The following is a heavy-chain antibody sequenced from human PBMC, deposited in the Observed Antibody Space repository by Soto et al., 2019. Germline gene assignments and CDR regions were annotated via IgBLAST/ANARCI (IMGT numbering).Heavy chain of an antibody. CDR2: IYHSGST. Sequence: SSETLSLTCAVYGGSFSGYYWSWIRQPPGKGLEWIGEIYHSGSTNYNPSLKSRVTISVDTSKNQFSLKLSSVTAADTAVYYCARWLSDDSSGYDPRPWFDPWGQGTLVTVSS. D-gene: IGHD3-22*01. J-gene: IGHJ5*02. V-gene: IGHV4-34*01. CDR1: GGSFSGYY. CDR3: ARWLSDDSSGYDPRPWFDP.